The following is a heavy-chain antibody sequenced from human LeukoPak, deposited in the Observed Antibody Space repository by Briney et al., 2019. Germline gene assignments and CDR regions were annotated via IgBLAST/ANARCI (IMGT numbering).Heavy chain of an antibody. V-gene: IGHV3-64*01. CDR2: VSNNGGST. J-gene: IGHJ5*02. Sequence: PGGSLRLSCAASGFTFSNYAMHWVRQAPGKGLEYVSAVSNNGGSTYYANSVKGRFTISRDNSKNSLYLQMGSLRAEDTAVYYCARGEYYYDSSGTNWFDPWGQGTLVTVSS. D-gene: IGHD3-22*01. CDR3: ARGEYYYDSSGTNWFDP. CDR1: GFTFSNYA.